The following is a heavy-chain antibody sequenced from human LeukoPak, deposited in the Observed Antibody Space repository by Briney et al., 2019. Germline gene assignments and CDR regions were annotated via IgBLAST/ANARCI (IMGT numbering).Heavy chain of an antibody. CDR3: AKAYYDFWSGYYTDY. CDR2: IRYDGSNK. J-gene: IGHJ4*02. CDR1: GFTFSSYG. V-gene: IGHV3-30*02. D-gene: IGHD3-3*01. Sequence: GGSLRLSCAASGFTFSSYGMHWVRQAPGKGLEWVAFIRYDGSNKYYADSVKGRFTISRDNSKNTLYLQMNSLRAEDTAVYYCAKAYYDFWSGYYTDYWGQGTLVTVSS.